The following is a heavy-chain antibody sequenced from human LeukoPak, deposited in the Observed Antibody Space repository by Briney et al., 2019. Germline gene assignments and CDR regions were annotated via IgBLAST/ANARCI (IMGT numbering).Heavy chain of an antibody. V-gene: IGHV3-21*06. CDR1: GFAFSSYN. CDR3: ARAGTCSSTSCDGGIEY. D-gene: IGHD2-2*01. J-gene: IGHJ4*02. Sequence: GGSLRLSCAASGFAFSSYNMKWVRQSPGKGLEWVSFISTTSTYIYYADSVKGRFTVSRDNSKNLLYLQMDSLRVEDTAVYYCARAGTCSSTSCDGGIEYWGQGTLVTVSS. CDR2: ISTTSTYI.